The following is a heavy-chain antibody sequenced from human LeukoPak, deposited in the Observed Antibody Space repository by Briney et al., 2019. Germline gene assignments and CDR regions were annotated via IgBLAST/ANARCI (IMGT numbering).Heavy chain of an antibody. D-gene: IGHD6-13*01. Sequence: GESLKISCKGSGYTFTSHWIGWVRQMPGKGLEWMGIIYPGDSDTRYSPSFQGQVTISADKSISTAYLQWSSLKASDTAMYYCARLHDSSGWYFLDYWGQGTLVTVSS. CDR2: IYPGDSDT. J-gene: IGHJ4*02. CDR3: ARLHDSSGWYFLDY. CDR1: GYTFTSHW. V-gene: IGHV5-51*01.